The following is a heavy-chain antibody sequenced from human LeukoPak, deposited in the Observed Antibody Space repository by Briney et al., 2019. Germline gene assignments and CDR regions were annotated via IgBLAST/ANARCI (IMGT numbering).Heavy chain of an antibody. V-gene: IGHV3-9*01. J-gene: IGHJ4*02. CDR2: ISWNSGSI. D-gene: IGHD3-10*01. Sequence: PGRSLRLSCAASGFTFDDYAMHWVRQAPGKGLEWVSGISWNSGSIGYADSVNGRFTIYRDNAQNSLYLQMNSLRAEDTALYYCAKDIGSGSYYFSSFDYWGQGTLVTVSS. CDR3: AKDIGSGSYYFSSFDY. CDR1: GFTFDDYA.